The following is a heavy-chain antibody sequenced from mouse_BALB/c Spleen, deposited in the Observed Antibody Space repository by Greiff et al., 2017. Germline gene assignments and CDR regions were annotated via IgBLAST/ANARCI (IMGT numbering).Heavy chain of an antibody. CDR2: ISYDGSN. V-gene: IGHV3-6*02. D-gene: IGHD1-2*01. CDR1: GYSITSGYY. Sequence: EVKVEESGPGLVKPSQSLSLTCSVTGYSITSGYYWNWIRQFPGNKLEWMGYISYDGSNNYNPSLKNRISITRDTSKNQFFLKLNSVTTEDTATYYCAKVTTARGWFAYWGQGTLVTVSA. J-gene: IGHJ3*01. CDR3: AKVTTARGWFAY.